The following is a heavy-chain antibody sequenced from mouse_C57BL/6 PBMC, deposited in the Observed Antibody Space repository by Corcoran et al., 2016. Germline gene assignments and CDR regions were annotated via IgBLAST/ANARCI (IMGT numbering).Heavy chain of an antibody. Sequence: QIQLVQSGPELKKPGETVKISCKACGYTCTEYPMHWVKQAPGKGFKWMGMIYTDTGEPTYAEEVKGRFAFSLETSASTAYLLINHLKNEDTATSFCVKYYGNYPYYFDYWGQFTTLTVSS. CDR3: VKYYGNYPYYFDY. V-gene: IGHV9-1*01. D-gene: IGHD2-1*01. CDR2: IYTDTGEP. J-gene: IGHJ2*01. CDR1: GYTCTEYP.